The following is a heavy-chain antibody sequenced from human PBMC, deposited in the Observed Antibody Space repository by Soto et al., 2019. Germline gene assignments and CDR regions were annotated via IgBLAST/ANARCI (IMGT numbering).Heavy chain of an antibody. CDR3: ARATNYDILTGYDYGMDV. CDR2: IYSGGST. J-gene: IGHJ6*02. Sequence: EVQLVESGGGLVQPGGSLRLSCAASGFTVSSNYMSWVRQAPGKGLEWVSVIYSGGSTYYADSVKGRFTISRDNSNNTLYLQMNSLRAEDTAVYYWARATNYDILTGYDYGMDVWGQGTTVTVSS. CDR1: GFTVSSNY. D-gene: IGHD3-9*01. V-gene: IGHV3-66*01.